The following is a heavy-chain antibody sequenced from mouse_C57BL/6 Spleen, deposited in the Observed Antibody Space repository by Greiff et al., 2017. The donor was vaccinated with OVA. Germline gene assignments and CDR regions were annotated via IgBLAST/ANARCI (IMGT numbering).Heavy chain of an antibody. CDR3: ERCSSYPYAMDY. Sequence: QVQLKQSGAELVKPGASVKISCKASGYAFSSYWMHWVKQRPGKGLEWIGVIYPGDGDPKYNGKFKGKATLTADKSSSTAYMQLSSLTSEYSAVYVCERCSSYPYAMDYWGKGTSVTVSS. CDR1: GYAFSSYW. V-gene: IGHV1-80*01. D-gene: IGHD3-2*02. J-gene: IGHJ4*01. CDR2: IYPGDGDP.